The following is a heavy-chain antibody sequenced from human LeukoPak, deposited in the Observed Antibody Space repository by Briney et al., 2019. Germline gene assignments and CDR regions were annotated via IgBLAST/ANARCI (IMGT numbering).Heavy chain of an antibody. J-gene: IGHJ4*02. CDR2: IYYSGST. Sequence: SETLSLTCTVSGGSISSSSYYWGWIRQPPGKGLEWIGSIYYSGSTYYNPSLKSRVTISVDTSKNQFSLKLSSVTAADTAVYYCARQTLRLLEWYDYWGQGTLVTVSS. CDR1: GGSISSSSYY. D-gene: IGHD3-3*01. CDR3: ARQTLRLLEWYDY. V-gene: IGHV4-39*01.